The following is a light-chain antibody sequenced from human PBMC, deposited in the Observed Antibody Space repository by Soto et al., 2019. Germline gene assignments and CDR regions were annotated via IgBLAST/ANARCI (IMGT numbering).Light chain of an antibody. V-gene: IGKV1-5*03. CDR1: QSISSW. J-gene: IGKJ1*01. CDR3: QHYNSYPWT. CDR2: KAS. Sequence: DIQMTQSPSTLSASVGDRVTITCRASQSISSWLAWYQQKPGEAPKLLMYKASSLESGVQSRFSGSGSGTEFTLTISSLHPDDFATYYCQHYNSYPWTFGQGTKVEI.